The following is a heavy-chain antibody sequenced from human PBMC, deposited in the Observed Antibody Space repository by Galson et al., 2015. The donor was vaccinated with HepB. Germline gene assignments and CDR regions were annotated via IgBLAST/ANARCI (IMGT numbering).Heavy chain of an antibody. J-gene: IGHJ4*02. D-gene: IGHD4-17*01. CDR1: GFTFSSYA. Sequence: SLRLSCAASGFTFSSYAMTWVRQAPGEGLAWVSTISGSGVSTYYADSVKGRSTISRDNSKNTLYLQMNSLRAEDTAVYYCAKGGFGDYDRYLDYWGRGTLVTVSS. CDR3: AKGGFGDYDRYLDY. CDR2: ISGSGVST. V-gene: IGHV3-23*01.